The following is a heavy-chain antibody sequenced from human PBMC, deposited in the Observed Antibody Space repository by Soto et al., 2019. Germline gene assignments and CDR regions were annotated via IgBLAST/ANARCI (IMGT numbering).Heavy chain of an antibody. CDR3: ATSTYDEFRSGAF. CDR2: MNPNTGGA. CDR1: GYTFADFY. D-gene: IGHD3-3*01. V-gene: IGHV1-2*02. Sequence: QVQLVQSGAELKKPGASVKVSCKASGYTFADFYVHWVRQAPGQGFEWMGWMNPNTGGASYAQNVLGRVAMTRDTSLSTAYVELSRLSSNDTAVYFCATSTYDEFRSGAFWGQGTLVTVSS. J-gene: IGHJ4*02.